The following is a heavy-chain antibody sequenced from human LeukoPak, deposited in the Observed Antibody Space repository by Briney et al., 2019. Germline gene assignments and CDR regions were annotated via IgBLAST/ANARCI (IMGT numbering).Heavy chain of an antibody. CDR3: VRGLEVDY. V-gene: IGHV3-48*03. Sequence: GGSLRLSCAASGFTFSSYEMNRVRQAPGKGLEWVSYINNSGSPIYYADSVKGRFTVSRDNAKNSLYLQMNSLRAEDTAVYYCVRGLEVDYWGQGVLVTVSS. CDR1: GFTFSSYE. CDR2: INNSGSPI. J-gene: IGHJ4*02. D-gene: IGHD1-1*01.